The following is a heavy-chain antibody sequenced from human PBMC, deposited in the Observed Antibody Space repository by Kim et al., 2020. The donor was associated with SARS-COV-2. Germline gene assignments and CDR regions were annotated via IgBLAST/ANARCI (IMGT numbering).Heavy chain of an antibody. CDR3: ARTGYCSSTSCYPFDY. Sequence: SVKGRFTISRDNATNSLYLQMNSLRAEDTAVYYCARTGYCSSTSCYPFDYWGQGTLVTVSS. J-gene: IGHJ4*02. D-gene: IGHD2-2*01. V-gene: IGHV3-21*01.